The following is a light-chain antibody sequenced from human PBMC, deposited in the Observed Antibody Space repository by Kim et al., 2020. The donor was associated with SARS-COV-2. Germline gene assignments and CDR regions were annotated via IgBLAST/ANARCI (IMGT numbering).Light chain of an antibody. Sequence: SPGERATLSCRASQSVTSTYLAWYQHKPGQAPRLLIYAASIRATGIPDRFSGSGSGTDFTLTISRLEPEDFALYYCQQYGKSPRNFGQGTKLEI. CDR3: QQYGKSPRN. CDR2: AAS. CDR1: QSVTSTY. V-gene: IGKV3-20*01. J-gene: IGKJ2*01.